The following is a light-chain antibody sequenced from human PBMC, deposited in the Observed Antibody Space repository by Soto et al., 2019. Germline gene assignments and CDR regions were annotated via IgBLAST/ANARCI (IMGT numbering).Light chain of an antibody. Sequence: QSALTQPRSVSGSPGQSVTISCTGTSSDVGGYNYVSWYQQHPGKAPKVMIYDVSERPSGVPDRFSGSKSGNTASLTISGLHAEDEADYYCCSYAGSYSFVFGTGTKLTVL. J-gene: IGLJ1*01. CDR2: DVS. V-gene: IGLV2-11*01. CDR1: SSDVGGYNY. CDR3: CSYAGSYSFV.